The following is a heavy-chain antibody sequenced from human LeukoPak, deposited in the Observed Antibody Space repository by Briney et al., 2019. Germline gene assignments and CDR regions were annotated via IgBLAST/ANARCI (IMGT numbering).Heavy chain of an antibody. CDR3: AKLNDNYYYYGMDV. Sequence: GGSLRLSCAASGFTFSSYAMSWVRQAPGKGLEWVSLIRGSGDNTYYADSVKGRFTIARDNSKNTLHLQMNSLRAEDTAVYYCAKLNDNYYYYGMDVWGQGTTVTVPS. CDR2: IRGSGDNT. D-gene: IGHD1-1*01. V-gene: IGHV3-23*01. J-gene: IGHJ6*02. CDR1: GFTFSSYA.